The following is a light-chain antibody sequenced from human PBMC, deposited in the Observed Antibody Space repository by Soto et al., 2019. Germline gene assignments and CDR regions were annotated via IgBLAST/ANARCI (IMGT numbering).Light chain of an antibody. Sequence: DIQLTQSPSPRSSSLGDTVTITCLASQSISSWLAWYQQKPGKAPKLLIYAASNFQSGVPSRFSGSGSGTHFTLTISSLQPEDFATYYCQQLHGYPITFGQGTRLEIK. CDR3: QQLHGYPIT. J-gene: IGKJ5*01. CDR1: QSISSW. CDR2: AAS. V-gene: IGKV1-5*01.